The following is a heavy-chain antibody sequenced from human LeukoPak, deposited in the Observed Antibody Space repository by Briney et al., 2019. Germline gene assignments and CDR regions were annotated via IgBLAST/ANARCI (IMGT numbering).Heavy chain of an antibody. D-gene: IGHD6-13*01. Sequence: SETLYLIRSVPGYSLNRGYYWVWLPEPPGEAREWIGNIYPCGSTYYNPSRKTRVTISVDTSKNQFYLKLSSVTAADAAVYFCARAYSSSWCFNWFDGWGQGTLVTVSS. J-gene: IGHJ5*02. CDR1: GYSLNRGYY. CDR3: ARAYSSSWCFNWFDG. CDR2: IYPCGST. V-gene: IGHV4-38-2*02.